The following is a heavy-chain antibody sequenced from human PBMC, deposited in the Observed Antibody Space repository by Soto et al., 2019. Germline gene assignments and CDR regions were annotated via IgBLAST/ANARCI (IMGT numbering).Heavy chain of an antibody. J-gene: IGHJ3*02. D-gene: IGHD2-21*01. CDR3: ARVGIVVALLGAFDI. CDR1: GFTFSSYA. Sequence: QVQLVESGGGVVQPGRSLRLSCAASGFTFSSYAMHWVRQAPGKGLEWVAVISYDGSNKYYADSVKGRFTISRDNSKNAPYRQMNSLSAEDTAVYYCARVGIVVALLGAFDIWGQGTMVTVSS. CDR2: ISYDGSNK. V-gene: IGHV3-30-3*01.